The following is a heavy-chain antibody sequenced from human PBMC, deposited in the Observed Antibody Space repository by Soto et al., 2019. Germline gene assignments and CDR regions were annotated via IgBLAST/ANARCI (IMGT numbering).Heavy chain of an antibody. CDR3: ARVILYGSGYYHPYFDY. D-gene: IGHD3-22*01. Sequence: GGSLRLSCAASGFTFSSYDMHWVRQASGKGLEWISYISSSGFTEYYADSVKGRFTISRDNAKNSLYLHLNSLRAEDTAVYYCARVILYGSGYYHPYFDYWGQGALVTVSS. CDR2: ISSSGFTE. J-gene: IGHJ4*02. CDR1: GFTFSSYD. V-gene: IGHV3-48*03.